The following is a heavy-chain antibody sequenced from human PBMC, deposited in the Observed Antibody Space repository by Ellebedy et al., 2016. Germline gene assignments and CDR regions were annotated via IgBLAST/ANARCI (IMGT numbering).Heavy chain of an antibody. Sequence: SETLSLTXAVYGGSFSGYYWSWIRQPPGKGLEWIGEINHSGSTNYNPSLKSRVTISVDTSKNQFSLKLSSVTAADTAVYYCARGGRITIFGVVTTNWFDPWGQGTLVTVSS. V-gene: IGHV4-34*01. CDR2: INHSGST. D-gene: IGHD3-3*01. CDR1: GGSFSGYY. J-gene: IGHJ5*02. CDR3: ARGGRITIFGVVTTNWFDP.